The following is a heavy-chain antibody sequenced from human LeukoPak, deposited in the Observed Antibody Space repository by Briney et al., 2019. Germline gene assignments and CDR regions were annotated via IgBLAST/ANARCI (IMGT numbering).Heavy chain of an antibody. CDR1: GFTFNMYW. CDR3: ARDAGYGGNSDY. D-gene: IGHD4-23*01. J-gene: IGHJ4*02. Sequence: GGSLRLSCEASGFTFNMYWMTWVRQAPGKGLESVAYINKDGSDKYYVESVKGRFTVSRDNAKNSLYLQMNSLRAEDTAVYYCARDAGYGGNSDYWGQGALVTVSS. V-gene: IGHV3-7*01. CDR2: INKDGSDK.